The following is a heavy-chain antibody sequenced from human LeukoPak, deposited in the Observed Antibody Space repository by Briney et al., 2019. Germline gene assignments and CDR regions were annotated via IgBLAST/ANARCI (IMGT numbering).Heavy chain of an antibody. CDR3: AGKHTYHYYYMDV. V-gene: IGHV1-18*01. J-gene: IGHJ6*03. Sequence: RASVKVSCKASGYTFTSYGISWVRQAPGQGLEWMGWISAYNGNTNYAQKLQGRVTMTTDTSTSTAYMELRSLRSDDTAVYYCAGKHTYHYYYMDVWGKGTTVTVSS. CDR2: ISAYNGNT. CDR1: GYTFTSYG.